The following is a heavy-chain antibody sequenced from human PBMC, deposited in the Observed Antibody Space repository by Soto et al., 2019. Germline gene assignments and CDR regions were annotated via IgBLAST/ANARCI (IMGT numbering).Heavy chain of an antibody. D-gene: IGHD3-10*01. V-gene: IGHV3-7*03. CDR2: IKQDGSEK. CDR3: ARAVSYGSGSSYQDY. CDR1: VCTFSSYW. J-gene: IGHJ4*02. Sequence: GGSLRLSCASSVCTFSSYWMSCVRDAPGKGLEWVANIKQDGSEKYYVDSVKGRFTISRDNAKNSLYLQMNSLRAEDTAVYYCARAVSYGSGSSYQDYWGQGTLVPVXS.